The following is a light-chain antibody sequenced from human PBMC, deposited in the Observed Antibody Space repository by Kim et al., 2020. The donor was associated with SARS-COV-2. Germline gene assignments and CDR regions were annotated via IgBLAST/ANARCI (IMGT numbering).Light chain of an antibody. Sequence: ETVMTQSPATLSVSPGETATLSCRASQNIRTYLARYQQKPGQAPRLLIYGVSTRATGIPARFSGSGSGTEFTLTISSLQSEDFALYYCQQYNNWPPNTFGQGTKLEI. CDR1: QNIRTY. J-gene: IGKJ2*01. V-gene: IGKV3-15*01. CDR2: GVS. CDR3: QQYNNWPPNT.